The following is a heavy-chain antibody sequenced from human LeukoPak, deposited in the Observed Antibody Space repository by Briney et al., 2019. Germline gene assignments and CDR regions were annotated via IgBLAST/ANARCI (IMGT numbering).Heavy chain of an antibody. D-gene: IGHD6-13*01. CDR1: GYAFIAYY. Sequence: GASVKVSCKTSGYAFIAYYIHWVRQAPGQGLEWMGWINPSSGDTMSARKFQGRLTMTRDTSIRTAYVELSGLTFDDTAVYYCARAQQSIGSYYYFYMNVWGKGTTVTVSS. CDR3: ARAQQSIGSYYYFYMNV. CDR2: INPSSGDT. V-gene: IGHV1-2*02. J-gene: IGHJ6*03.